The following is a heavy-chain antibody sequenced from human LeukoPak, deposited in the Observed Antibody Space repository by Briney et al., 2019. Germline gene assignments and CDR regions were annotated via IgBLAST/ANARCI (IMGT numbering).Heavy chain of an antibody. CDR3: ARGTVSGMDYYYMDV. J-gene: IGHJ6*03. Sequence: ASVKVSCKTSGYTFTSYGINWERQAPGQPLGKMGGISGSSGNTKYAQNIQCRVTLTTDTPTRTAYMELRRLRSDDTAVYYCARGTVSGMDYYYMDVWGKGTTVTVSS. V-gene: IGHV1-18*01. CDR1: GYTFTSYG. CDR2: ISGSSGNT. D-gene: IGHD4-11*01.